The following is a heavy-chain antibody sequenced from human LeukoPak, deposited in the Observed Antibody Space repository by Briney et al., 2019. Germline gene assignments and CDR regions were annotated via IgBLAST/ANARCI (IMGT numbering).Heavy chain of an antibody. Sequence: PSETLSLTCAVYGGSFSGYYWSWIRQPPGKGLEWIGEINHSGSTNYNPSLKSRVTISVDTSKKQFSLKLTSVTAADTAVYYCARRGVGRLLAAAFDIWGQGTMVTVSS. CDR2: INHSGST. V-gene: IGHV4-34*01. D-gene: IGHD3-22*01. CDR1: GGSFSGYY. J-gene: IGHJ3*02. CDR3: ARRGVGRLLAAAFDI.